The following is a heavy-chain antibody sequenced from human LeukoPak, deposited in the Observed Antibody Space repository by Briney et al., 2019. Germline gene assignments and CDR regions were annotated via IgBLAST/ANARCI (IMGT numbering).Heavy chain of an antibody. J-gene: IGHJ5*02. D-gene: IGHD4-23*01. Sequence: ASVKVSCKASGYTFTSYGITWVRQAPGQGLEWMGWISAYNGNTNYAQRLQDRVTMTTDTPTSTAYMELRTLRSDDTAVYYCARGGGTVDNWFDPWGQGALVTVSS. CDR2: ISAYNGNT. CDR3: ARGGGTVDNWFDP. V-gene: IGHV1-18*01. CDR1: GYTFTSYG.